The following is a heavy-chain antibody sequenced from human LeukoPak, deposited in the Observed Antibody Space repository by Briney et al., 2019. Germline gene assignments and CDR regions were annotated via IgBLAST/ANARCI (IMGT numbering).Heavy chain of an antibody. CDR3: ARESITGDRDFDY. V-gene: IGHV3-48*01. CDR2: ISSGSRTI. J-gene: IGHJ4*02. D-gene: IGHD7-27*01. CDR1: GFSFSSYS. Sequence: GGSLRLSCAASGFSFSSYSMNWGRQAPGRGLGWISYISSGSRTIFYADSVKGRFTISRDNAKNSLYLLMNNLRADDTAVYYCARESITGDRDFDYWGQGTLITVSS.